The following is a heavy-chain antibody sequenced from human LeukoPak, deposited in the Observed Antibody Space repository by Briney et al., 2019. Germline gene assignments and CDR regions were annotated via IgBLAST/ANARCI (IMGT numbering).Heavy chain of an antibody. Sequence: SETLSLTCTVSGGSISSSSYYWGWIRQLPGKGLEWIGYIDYSGSTYYNPSLKSRVTISVDTSENQFSLKLSSVTAADTAVYYCARLRYDFWSGSYYYYYGMDVWGQGTTVTVSS. CDR1: GGSISSSSYY. J-gene: IGHJ6*02. D-gene: IGHD3-3*01. V-gene: IGHV4-31*03. CDR3: ARLRYDFWSGSYYYYYGMDV. CDR2: IDYSGST.